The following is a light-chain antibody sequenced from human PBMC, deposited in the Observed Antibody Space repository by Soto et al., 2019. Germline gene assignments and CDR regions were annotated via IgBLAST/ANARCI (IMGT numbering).Light chain of an antibody. J-gene: IGLJ3*02. CDR3: AAWDDSLNGQGV. CDR2: SNN. Sequence: QSALTQPPSASGTPGQRVTISCSGSSSNIGSNTVNWYQQLPGTAPKLLIYSNNQRPSGVPDRFSGSRSGTSASLAISGLQSENEGDYYCAAWDDSLNGQGVFGRGTKVTVL. CDR1: SSNIGSNT. V-gene: IGLV1-44*01.